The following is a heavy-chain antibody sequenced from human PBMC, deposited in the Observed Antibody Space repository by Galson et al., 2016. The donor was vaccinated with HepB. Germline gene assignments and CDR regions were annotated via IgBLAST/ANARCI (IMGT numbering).Heavy chain of an antibody. V-gene: IGHV3-33*01. CDR3: ARDRGVYVYYSYVMDV. J-gene: IGHJ6*02. D-gene: IGHD2-8*01. CDR2: IWYDGSNK. CDR1: GFTFGRHG. Sequence: SLRLSCAASGFTFGRHGMHWVRQAPGKGPEWVAVIWYDGSNKYYADSVKGRFTISRDNSENTVYLQMNSLRADETAVYYCARDRGVYVYYSYVMDVWGQGTTVAVSS.